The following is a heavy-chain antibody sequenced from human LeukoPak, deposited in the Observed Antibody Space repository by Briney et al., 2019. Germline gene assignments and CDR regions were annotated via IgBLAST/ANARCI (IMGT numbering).Heavy chain of an antibody. J-gene: IGHJ4*02. D-gene: IGHD6-13*01. Sequence: GGSLRLSCAASGFTFSSYSMNWVRQAPGNGLEWVSSISSSSSYIYYADSVKGRLTISRDNAKNSLYLQMNSLRAEDTAVYYCAKLIAAPFYFDYWGQGTLVTVSS. CDR2: ISSSSSYI. CDR1: GFTFSSYS. V-gene: IGHV3-21*01. CDR3: AKLIAAPFYFDY.